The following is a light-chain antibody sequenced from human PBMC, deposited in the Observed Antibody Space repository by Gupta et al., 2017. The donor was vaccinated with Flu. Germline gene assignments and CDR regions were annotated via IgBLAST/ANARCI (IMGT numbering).Light chain of an antibody. CDR1: QSLLHSNGYTY. V-gene: IGKV2-28*01. CDR3: MQALVSWT. Sequence: DIVMTQSPLSLPVTPGEPASISCRSSQSLLHSNGYTYLDWYLQKPGQSPQLLIYLGSNRASGVPDRFSGSGSGTDFTLKISRVEAEDVGVYYCMQALVSWTVGQGTKVEIK. J-gene: IGKJ1*01. CDR2: LGS.